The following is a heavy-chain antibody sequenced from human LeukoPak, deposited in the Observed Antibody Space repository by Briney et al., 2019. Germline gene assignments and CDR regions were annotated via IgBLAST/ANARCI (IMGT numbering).Heavy chain of an antibody. D-gene: IGHD3-10*01. Sequence: ASVKVSCKASGYTFTSYYMHWVRQAPGQGLEWMGWINPNSGGTNYAQKFQGRVTMTRDTSISTAYMELSRLRSDDTAVYYCARVMRKNYYGSGSPNYWGQGTLVTVSS. J-gene: IGHJ4*02. V-gene: IGHV1-2*02. CDR2: INPNSGGT. CDR3: ARVMRKNYYGSGSPNY. CDR1: GYTFTSYY.